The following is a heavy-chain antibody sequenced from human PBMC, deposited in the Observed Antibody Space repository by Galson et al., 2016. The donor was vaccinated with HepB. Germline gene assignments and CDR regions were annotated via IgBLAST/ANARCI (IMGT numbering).Heavy chain of an antibody. D-gene: IGHD5-18*01. CDR3: AAGGAAMVFDY. V-gene: IGHV1-24*01. J-gene: IGHJ4*02. Sequence: SVKVSCKVSGYTVTELSMHWVRQAPGKGLEWVGGFDSEDGEKIYAQKFQGRVTMTEDTSTDTAYMELSSPRSEDTAVYYCAAGGAAMVFDYWGQGTLVTVSS. CDR1: GYTVTELS. CDR2: FDSEDGEK.